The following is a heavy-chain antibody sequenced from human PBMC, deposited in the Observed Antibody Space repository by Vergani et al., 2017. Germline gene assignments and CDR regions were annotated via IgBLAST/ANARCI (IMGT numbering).Heavy chain of an antibody. CDR2: ISGSGGST. J-gene: IGHJ4*02. CDR3: AKGIDFWSGCLDY. Sequence: VQILQSGGGVVQPGGSLRLSCTLSGFTLNTYGIHWVRQAPGKGLEWVSAISGSGGSTYYADSVKGRFTISRDNSKNTLYLQMNSLRAEDTAVYYCAKGIDFWSGCLDYWGQGTLVTVSS. CDR1: GFTLNTYG. D-gene: IGHD3-3*01. V-gene: IGHV3-23*01.